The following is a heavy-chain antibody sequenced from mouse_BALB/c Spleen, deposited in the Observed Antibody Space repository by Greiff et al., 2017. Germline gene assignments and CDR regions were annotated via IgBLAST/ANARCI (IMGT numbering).Heavy chain of an antibody. CDR3: ARVYGNYLDY. D-gene: IGHD2-1*01. J-gene: IGHJ2*01. V-gene: IGHV5-15*02. CDR2: ISNLAYSI. Sequence: EVHLVESGGGLVQPGGSRKLSCAASGFTFSDYGMAWVRQAPGKGPEWVAFISNLAYSIYYADTVTGRVTISRENAKNTLYLEMSSLRSEDTAMYYCARVYGNYLDYWGQGTTLTVSS. CDR1: GFTFSDYG.